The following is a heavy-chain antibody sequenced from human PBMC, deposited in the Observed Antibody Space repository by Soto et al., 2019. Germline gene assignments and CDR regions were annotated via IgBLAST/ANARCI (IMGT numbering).Heavy chain of an antibody. J-gene: IGHJ4*02. D-gene: IGHD7-27*01. CDR3: ARDPDLGY. CDR2: IYYSGST. V-gene: IGHV4-59*01. CDR1: GGSISSYY. Sequence: SETLSLTCTVSGGSISSYYWSWIRQPPGKGLEWIGYIYYSGSTNYNPSLKSRVTISVDTSKNQFSLKLSSVTAADTAVYYCARDPDLGYWGQGTLVTVSS.